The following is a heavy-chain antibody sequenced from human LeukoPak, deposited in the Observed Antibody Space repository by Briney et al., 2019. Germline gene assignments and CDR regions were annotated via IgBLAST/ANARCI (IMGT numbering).Heavy chain of an antibody. CDR2: ISHSGIT. D-gene: IGHD3/OR15-3a*01. CDR1: GESLSGHY. J-gene: IGHJ3*02. Sequence: SETLSLTCAVSGESLSGHYWSWIRQPPGEGLEWFGEISHSGITYYNPSLASRITISVDTAGRQFSLKVNSVTAADTAMYYCAKIKGRFFGPPVCAFGIWGQGTIVTVSS. CDR3: AKIKGRFFGPPVCAFGI. V-gene: IGHV4-34*01.